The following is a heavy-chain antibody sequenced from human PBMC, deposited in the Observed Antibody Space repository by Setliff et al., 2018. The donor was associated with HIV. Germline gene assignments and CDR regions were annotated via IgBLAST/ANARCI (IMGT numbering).Heavy chain of an antibody. V-gene: IGHV4-39*07. Sequence: SETLSLTCTVSGGSISSNSYYWGWIRQPPGKGLEWIGSIYHTGSTYYNPSLKSRVTISVDTSKNQFSLKLTSVTAADTAVYYCARDQPQDYDSLTGYYTGRYFDYWGRGTLVTVSS. D-gene: IGHD3-9*01. CDR2: IYHTGST. J-gene: IGHJ4*02. CDR3: ARDQPQDYDSLTGYYTGRYFDY. CDR1: GGSISSNSYY.